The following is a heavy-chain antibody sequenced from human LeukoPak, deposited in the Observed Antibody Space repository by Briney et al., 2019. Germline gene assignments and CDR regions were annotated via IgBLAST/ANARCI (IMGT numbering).Heavy chain of an antibody. CDR2: ISGSGGST. CDR3: ARDVNSYAHCGH. D-gene: IGHD5-18*01. Sequence: GGSLRLSCAASGFTFSSYAMSWVRQAPGKGLEWVSAISGSGGSTYYADSVKGRFTISRDNSRNMLYLQMNSLRAEDKAAYYCARDVNSYAHCGHWGQGTLVTVSS. V-gene: IGHV3-23*01. CDR1: GFTFSSYA. J-gene: IGHJ4*02.